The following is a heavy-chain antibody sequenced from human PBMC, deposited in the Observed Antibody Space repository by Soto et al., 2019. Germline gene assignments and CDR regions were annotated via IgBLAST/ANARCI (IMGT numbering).Heavy chain of an antibody. Sequence: ESGGGVVQPGRSLRLSCAASGFTFNSYGFNWVRQAPGKGLEWVAVIWYDGNTKYYADSVKGRFTISRDNFKNTLYLQMNNLTAEDTAVYYCARPLVAPVAGPYYYGMDVWGQGTTVTVSS. CDR2: IWYDGNTK. CDR1: GFTFNSYG. V-gene: IGHV3-33*01. D-gene: IGHD6-19*01. CDR3: ARPLVAPVAGPYYYGMDV. J-gene: IGHJ6*02.